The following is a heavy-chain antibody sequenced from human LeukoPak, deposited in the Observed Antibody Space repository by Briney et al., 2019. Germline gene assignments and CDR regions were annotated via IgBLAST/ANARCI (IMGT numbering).Heavy chain of an antibody. V-gene: IGHV3-53*01. J-gene: IGHJ4*02. Sequence: PGGSLRLSCIASGFTFSNNAMSWVRQAPGKGLEWVSVIYSGGSTYYADSVKGRFTISRDNSKNTLYLQMNSLRAEDTAVYYCARGGTITRTSDYWGQGTLVTVSS. CDR1: GFTFSNNA. CDR2: IYSGGST. CDR3: ARGGTITRTSDY. D-gene: IGHD5-24*01.